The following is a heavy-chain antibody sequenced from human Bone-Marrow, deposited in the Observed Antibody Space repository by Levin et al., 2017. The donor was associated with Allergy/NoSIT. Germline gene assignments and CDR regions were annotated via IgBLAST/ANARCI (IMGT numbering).Heavy chain of an antibody. CDR2: IIPLYEIT. Sequence: KISCKTSGGSFGNDGISWVRQAPGQGLEWMAAIIPLYEITEYAQKFQGRVTVTADESTNTAYMAVTSLTSEDTAVYYCARTRVYDARGTDDWIYFALDVWGQGTTVTVSS. D-gene: IGHD1-7*01. J-gene: IGHJ6*02. V-gene: IGHV1-69*01. CDR3: ARTRVYDARGTDDWIYFALDV. CDR1: GGSFGNDG.